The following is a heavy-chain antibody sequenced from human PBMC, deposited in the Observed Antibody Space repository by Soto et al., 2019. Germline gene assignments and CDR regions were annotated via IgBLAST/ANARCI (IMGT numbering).Heavy chain of an antibody. CDR2: INPNGGST. V-gene: IGHV1-46*01. Sequence: QVQLVQSGAEVKNPGASVKLSCKASGYIFTNYYIHWVRQAPGPGLEWMAIINPNGGSTNYAQEFQGRVTLARDTFTNTVYMELSSLRSEDTSIYYCARDLTSGDYWCQGTLVTVSS. CDR1: GYIFTNYY. D-gene: IGHD7-27*01. CDR3: ARDLTSGDY. J-gene: IGHJ4*02.